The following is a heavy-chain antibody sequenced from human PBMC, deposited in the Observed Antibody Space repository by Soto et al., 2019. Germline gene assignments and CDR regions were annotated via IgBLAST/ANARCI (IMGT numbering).Heavy chain of an antibody. V-gene: IGHV3-48*01. J-gene: IGHJ5*02. CDR2: ISSSSSTI. CDR3: ARAGFLEWQKNWFDP. CDR1: GFTFSSYS. Sequence: GGSLRLSCAASGFTFSSYSMNWVRQAPGKGLEWVSYISSSSSTIYYADSVKGRFTISRDNAKNSLYLQMNSLRAEDTAVYYCARAGFLEWQKNWFDPWGQGTLVTVSS. D-gene: IGHD3-3*01.